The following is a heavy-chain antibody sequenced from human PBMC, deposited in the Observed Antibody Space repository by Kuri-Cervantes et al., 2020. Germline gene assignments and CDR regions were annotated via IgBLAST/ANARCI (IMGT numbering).Heavy chain of an antibody. CDR2: IGTAGDT. CDR3: ARETNIYGDYGNYYGMDV. V-gene: IGHV3-13*01. J-gene: IGHJ6*02. Sequence: GESLKISCAASGFTFSSYDMHWVRQATGKGLEWVSAIGTAGDTYYPGSVKGRFTISRENAKNSLYLQMNSLRAGDTAVYYCARETNIYGDYGNYYGMDVWGQGTTVTVSS. D-gene: IGHD4-17*01. CDR1: GFTFSSYD.